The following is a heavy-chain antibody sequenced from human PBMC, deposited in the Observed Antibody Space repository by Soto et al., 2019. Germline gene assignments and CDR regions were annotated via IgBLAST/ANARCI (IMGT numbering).Heavy chain of an antibody. J-gene: IGHJ4*02. Sequence: QLQLQESGPGLLKPSETLSLTCTVSGGSISSSSYYWGWIRQPPGKGLEWIGSIYYTGSTYYNPSLKGRLTIPVDTSRNQFSLRLRSVIASDTAVSYCARPLSRGGTYYYWGPGTLVTVYS. CDR3: ARPLSRGGTYYY. CDR2: IYYTGST. CDR1: GGSISSSSYY. V-gene: IGHV4-39*01. D-gene: IGHD1-26*01.